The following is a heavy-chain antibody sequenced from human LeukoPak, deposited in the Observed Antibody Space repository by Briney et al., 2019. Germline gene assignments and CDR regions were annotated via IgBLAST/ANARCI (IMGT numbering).Heavy chain of an antibody. CDR1: GFTFSSYS. CDR2: INHSGST. V-gene: IGHV4-34*01. Sequence: GSLRLSCAASGFTFSSYSMNWVRQPPGKGLEWIGEINHSGSTNYNASLKSRVTISVDTSKNQFSLKLSSAAAADTAVYYCARAERTPPNYSGSSVSFDYWGQGTLVAVSS. D-gene: IGHD1-26*01. CDR3: ARAERTPPNYSGSSVSFDY. J-gene: IGHJ4*02.